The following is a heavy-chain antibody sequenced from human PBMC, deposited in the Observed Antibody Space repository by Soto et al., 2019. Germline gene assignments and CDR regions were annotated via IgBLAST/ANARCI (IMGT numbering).Heavy chain of an antibody. CDR1: GASISSGNYY. D-gene: IGHD3-10*01. Sequence: SETLSLTCSISGASISSGNYYWSWIRQHPGKGLEWIGYIYYTGSTYYNPSLRSRITISEDMSKNHFSLRLSSVTAADTAVYYCARGREEAGGPFDYWGQGTLVTVSS. CDR2: IYYTGST. V-gene: IGHV4-31*03. J-gene: IGHJ4*02. CDR3: ARGREEAGGPFDY.